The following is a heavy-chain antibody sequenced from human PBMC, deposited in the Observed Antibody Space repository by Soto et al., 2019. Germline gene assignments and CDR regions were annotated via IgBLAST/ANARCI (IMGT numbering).Heavy chain of an antibody. Sequence: EVQLVESGGGLVQPGRSLRLSCAASGFTFDDYAMHWVRQDPGKGLEWVSGIDWNSGRINYADSVKGRFTISRDSANNSLYLQMNSVRAEDTALYYCAKGGNYDFWSGPGDYWGQGTLVTVSS. CDR2: IDWNSGRI. J-gene: IGHJ4*02. CDR3: AKGGNYDFWSGPGDY. CDR1: GFTFDDYA. D-gene: IGHD3-3*01. V-gene: IGHV3-9*01.